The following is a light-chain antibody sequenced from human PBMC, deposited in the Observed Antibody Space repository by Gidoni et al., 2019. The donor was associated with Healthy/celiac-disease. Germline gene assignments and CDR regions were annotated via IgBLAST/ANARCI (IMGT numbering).Light chain of an antibody. CDR2: LGS. V-gene: IGKV2-28*01. CDR1: QCLLHSNGYNY. J-gene: IGKJ4*01. CDR3: MQALQTPRT. Sequence: EIVMTQSPLSLPVTPGQPASISCRSSQCLLHSNGYNYLDWYLQKPGQSPQLLIYLGSNRASGVPDRFSGSGSGTDFTLKISRVEAEDVGVYYCMQALQTPRTFGGGTKVEIK.